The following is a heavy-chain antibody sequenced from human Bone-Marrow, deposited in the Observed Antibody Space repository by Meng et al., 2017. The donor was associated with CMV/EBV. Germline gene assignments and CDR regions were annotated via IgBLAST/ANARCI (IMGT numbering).Heavy chain of an antibody. CDR3: ASCITIFGVAPGAFDI. CDR2: ISSSSSYR. CDR1: GFTFSSYS. D-gene: IGHD3-3*01. J-gene: IGHJ3*02. Sequence: GGSLRLSCAASGFTFSSYSMNWVRQAPGKGLEWVSSISSSSSYRYYADSVKGRFTSSRDNSKNTLYLQMNSLRAEDTAVYYCASCITIFGVAPGAFDIWGQGTMVTV. V-gene: IGHV3-21*01.